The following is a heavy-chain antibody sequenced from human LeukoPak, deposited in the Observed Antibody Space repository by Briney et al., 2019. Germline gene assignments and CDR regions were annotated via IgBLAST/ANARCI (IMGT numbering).Heavy chain of an antibody. J-gene: IGHJ4*02. CDR3: ARQNSSGGSDY. V-gene: IGHV4-59*08. Sequence: PSETLSLTCTVSDGSISSYYWSWIRQPPGKGLEWIGYIYYSGSTSYNPSLKSRVTISVDTSKNQFSLKLSSVTAADTAVYYCARQNSSGGSDYWGQGTLVTVSS. CDR1: DGSISSYY. D-gene: IGHD1-26*01. CDR2: IYYSGST.